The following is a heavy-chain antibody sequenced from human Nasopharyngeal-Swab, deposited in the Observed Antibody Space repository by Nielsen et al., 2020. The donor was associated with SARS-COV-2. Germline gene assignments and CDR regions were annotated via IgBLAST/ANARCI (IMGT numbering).Heavy chain of an antibody. Sequence: ASVKVSCKASGYTFTGYYMHWVRQAPGQGREWMGWINPNSGGTNYAQKFQGWVTMTRDTSISTAYMELSRLRSDDTAVYYCARGDRRHCSSTSCYYYYYMDVWGKGTTVTVSS. CDR2: INPNSGGT. J-gene: IGHJ6*03. D-gene: IGHD2-2*01. V-gene: IGHV1-2*04. CDR1: GYTFTGYY. CDR3: ARGDRRHCSSTSCYYYYYMDV.